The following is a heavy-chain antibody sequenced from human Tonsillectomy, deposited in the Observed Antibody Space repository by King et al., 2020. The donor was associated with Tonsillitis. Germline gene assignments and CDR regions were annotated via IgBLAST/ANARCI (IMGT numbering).Heavy chain of an antibody. CDR2: INSGNGNT. D-gene: IGHD2-15*01. V-gene: IGHV1-3*01. J-gene: IGHJ4*02. CDR1: GYSFTVHP. Sequence: VQLVQSGAEVKKPGASVKISCKTSGYSFTVHPMHWVRQAPGQRLEWMGWINSGNGNTQYSQKFQGRVTITRDTSASTTFMELSSLRSEDTAVYYCARDHRYCSGGSCYFPPDFWGQGTLVTVSS. CDR3: ARDHRYCSGGSCYFPPDF.